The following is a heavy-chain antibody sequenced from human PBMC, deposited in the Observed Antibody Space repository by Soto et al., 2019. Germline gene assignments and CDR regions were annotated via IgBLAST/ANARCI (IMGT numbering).Heavy chain of an antibody. Sequence: QVQLVQSGAEVKKPGSSVKVSCKASGGTFSSYAISWVRQAPGQGLAWMGGIIPISGTANYAQPSQGRVTITADESTSTAYMELSSLRSEDTAVYYCARSQGSSTSLEIYYYYYYGMDVWDQGTTVTVSS. J-gene: IGHJ6*02. CDR3: ARSQGSSTSLEIYYYYYYGMDV. CDR2: IIPISGTA. D-gene: IGHD2-2*01. CDR1: GGTFSSYA. V-gene: IGHV1-69*01.